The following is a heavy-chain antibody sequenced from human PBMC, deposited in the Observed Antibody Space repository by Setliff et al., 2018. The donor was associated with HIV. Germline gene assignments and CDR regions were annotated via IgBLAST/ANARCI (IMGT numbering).Heavy chain of an antibody. V-gene: IGHV4-39*01. CDR2: INYSGGT. CDR1: GGSFSSDSYY. J-gene: IGHJ5*02. CDR3: ARLRREEQWLVRGWFDP. Sequence: SETLSLTCSVSGGSFSSDSYYWSWIRQPPGKGLEWIGEINYSGGTNYIPSLKSRVTISVDTSKNQFSLKLSSVTAADTAVYYCARLRREEQWLVRGWFDPWGQGTLVTVSS. D-gene: IGHD6-19*01.